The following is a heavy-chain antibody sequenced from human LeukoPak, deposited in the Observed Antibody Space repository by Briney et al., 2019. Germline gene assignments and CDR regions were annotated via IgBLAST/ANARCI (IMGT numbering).Heavy chain of an antibody. J-gene: IGHJ4*02. Sequence: GGSLRLSCAASGFTLSSYAMSWVRQGPGKGLEWVSAISVSGNTYHADSVKGRFTISRDNSKNTLYLQMNSLRAEDTAVYYCAKDDSPTYYYDSSGYYPVDYWGQGTLVTVSS. CDR2: ISVSGNT. D-gene: IGHD3-22*01. CDR3: AKDDSPTYYYDSSGYYPVDY. CDR1: GFTLSSYA. V-gene: IGHV3-23*01.